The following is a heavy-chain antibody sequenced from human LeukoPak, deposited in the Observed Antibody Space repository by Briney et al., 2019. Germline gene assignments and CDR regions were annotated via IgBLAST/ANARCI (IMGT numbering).Heavy chain of an antibody. V-gene: IGHV3-30*02. Sequence: GGSLRLSCAASGFTFSSYGMHWVRQAPGKGLEWVAFIRYDGSNKYYADSVKGRFTISRDNSKNTLYLQMNSLRAEDTAVYYCARDDPTTVTTGADYWGQGTLVTVSS. J-gene: IGHJ4*02. CDR1: GFTFSSYG. CDR3: ARDDPTTVTTGADY. CDR2: IRYDGSNK. D-gene: IGHD4-17*01.